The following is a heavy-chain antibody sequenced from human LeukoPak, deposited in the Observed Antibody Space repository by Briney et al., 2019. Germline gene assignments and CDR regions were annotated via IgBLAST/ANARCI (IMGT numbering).Heavy chain of an antibody. J-gene: IGHJ5*02. CDR3: AKGSIAAAGTNWFDP. CDR2: ISGSGGST. CDR1: GFTFSSYA. D-gene: IGHD6-13*01. V-gene: IGHV3-23*01. Sequence: GGSLRLSCAASGFTFSSYAMSWVRQAPGKGLEWVSAISGSGGSTYYADSVKGRSTISRDNSKNTLYLQMNSLRAEDTAVYYCAKGSIAAAGTNWFDPWGQGTLVTVSS.